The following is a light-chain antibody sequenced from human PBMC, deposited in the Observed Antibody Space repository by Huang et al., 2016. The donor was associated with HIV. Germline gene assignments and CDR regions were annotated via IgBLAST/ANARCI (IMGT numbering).Light chain of an antibody. Sequence: EIVLTQSPGTLSLSPGERATLSCRANQTVTRRSLAWYQQRPGQAPRLLISGASSRATGIPDRVSGSGSGTDFALTISGLEPEDFVIYYCHQYGRSPPTFGRGTKLEIK. CDR3: HQYGRSPPT. J-gene: IGKJ2*01. CDR2: GAS. V-gene: IGKV3-20*01. CDR1: QTVTRRS.